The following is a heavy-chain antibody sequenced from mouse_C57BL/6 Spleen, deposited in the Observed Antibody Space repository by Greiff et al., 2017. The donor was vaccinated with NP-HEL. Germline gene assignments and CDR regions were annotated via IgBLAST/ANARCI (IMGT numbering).Heavy chain of an antibody. CDR3: ATDDGSSLYYAMDY. Sequence: DVKLVESGGGLVKPGGSLKLSCAASGFTFSSYAMSWVRQTPEKRLEWVATISDGGSYTYYPDNVKGRFTISRDNAKNNLYLQMSHLKSEDTAMYYCATDDGSSLYYAMDYWGQGTSVTVSS. D-gene: IGHD1-1*01. CDR1: GFTFSSYA. CDR2: ISDGGSYT. J-gene: IGHJ4*01. V-gene: IGHV5-4*03.